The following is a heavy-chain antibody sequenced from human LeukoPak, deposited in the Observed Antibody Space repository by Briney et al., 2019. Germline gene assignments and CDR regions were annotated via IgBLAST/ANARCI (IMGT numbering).Heavy chain of an antibody. J-gene: IGHJ4*02. CDR3: ARGGIYCSSTSCYWISVVY. Sequence: GRSLRLSCTASGFTFSSYAMHWVRQAPGKGLEWVAIISYDESNKYYTDSVKGRFTISRDNSKNTLYLQMHSLRAEDTAVYYCARGGIYCSSTSCYWISVVYWGQGTLVTVSS. D-gene: IGHD2-2*01. CDR1: GFTFSSYA. V-gene: IGHV3-30*04. CDR2: ISYDESNK.